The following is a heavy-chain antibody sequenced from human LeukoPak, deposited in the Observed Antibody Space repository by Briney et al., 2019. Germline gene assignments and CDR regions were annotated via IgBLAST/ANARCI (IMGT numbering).Heavy chain of an antibody. J-gene: IGHJ2*01. Sequence: GGSLRLSCAASGFTFYDYAMHWVRQAPGKGLEWVSGISWNSGSIGYADSVKGRFTISRDNAKNSLYLQMNSLRAEDTALYYCAKDKGTGYYWYFDLWGRGTLVTVSS. CDR2: ISWNSGSI. CDR3: AKDKGTGYYWYFDL. CDR1: GFTFYDYA. V-gene: IGHV3-9*01. D-gene: IGHD7-27*01.